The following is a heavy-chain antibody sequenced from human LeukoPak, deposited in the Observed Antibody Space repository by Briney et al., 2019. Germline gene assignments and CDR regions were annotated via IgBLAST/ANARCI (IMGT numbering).Heavy chain of an antibody. V-gene: IGHV3-48*04. D-gene: IGHD2-15*01. Sequence: GGSLRFSVAASGFTFSSYSMTWFRQAPGKGLKWFSYSSSSSSTIYYADSVKGRFTISRDNAKNSLYLQMNSLRAEDTAVYYCARDFRSGGWYYMDVWGKGTTVTVSS. CDR2: SSSSSSTI. CDR1: GFTFSSYS. J-gene: IGHJ6*03. CDR3: ARDFRSGGWYYMDV.